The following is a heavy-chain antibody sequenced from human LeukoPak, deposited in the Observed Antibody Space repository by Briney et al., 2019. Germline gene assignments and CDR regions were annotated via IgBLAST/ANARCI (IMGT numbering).Heavy chain of an antibody. CDR1: GFTFDDYA. Sequence: GGSLRLSCAASGFTFDDYAMHWVRQAPGKGLEWVSGISWNSGSIGYADSVKGRFTISRDNAKNSLYLQMNSLRAEDTALYYCAKMPRYYYYGMDVWGQGTTVTVSS. CDR2: ISWNSGSI. V-gene: IGHV3-9*01. CDR3: AKMPRYYYYGMDV. J-gene: IGHJ6*02. D-gene: IGHD2-2*01.